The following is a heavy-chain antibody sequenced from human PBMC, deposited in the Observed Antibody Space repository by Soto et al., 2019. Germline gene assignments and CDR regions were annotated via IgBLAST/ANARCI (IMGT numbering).Heavy chain of an antibody. CDR1: GFTFSSHG. CDR3: VKDRRTEAYGMEV. CDR2: ISHDETRK. D-gene: IGHD2-21*01. V-gene: IGHV3-30*18. J-gene: IGHJ6*02. Sequence: QVQLVESGGGVVQPGRSLRLSCAASGFTFSSHGMHWVRQAPSRGLEWVAVISHDETRKHYGDSVKGRFTICRDNSQDSVYLQMISLRDDDTAVYYCVKDRRTEAYGMEVWGQGTTVTVSS.